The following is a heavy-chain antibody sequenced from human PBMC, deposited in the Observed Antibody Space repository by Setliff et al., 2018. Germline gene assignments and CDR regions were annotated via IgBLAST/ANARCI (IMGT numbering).Heavy chain of an antibody. CDR3: TTDPSPTFGGVIGAAFDF. D-gene: IGHD3-16*01. CDR2: IKGKNDGLAT. CDR1: GFTFSTAW. J-gene: IGHJ3*01. V-gene: IGHV3-15*07. Sequence: GESLKISCAASGFTFSTAWMNWVRQAPGKGLEWVGRIKGKNDGLATDYAAPVKGRFTISRDDSKNTLYLQMNSLETEDTAVYYCTTDPSPTFGGVIGAAFDFWSQGTMVTVSS.